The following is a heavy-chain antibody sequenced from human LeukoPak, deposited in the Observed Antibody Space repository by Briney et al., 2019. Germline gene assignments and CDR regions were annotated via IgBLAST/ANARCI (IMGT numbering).Heavy chain of an antibody. CDR3: ARDAKGAFDI. V-gene: IGHV4-61*02. CDR2: ISTSGST. Sequence: PSQTLSLTCTVSGGSISRSDYHWSWIRQPAGKGLEWIGRISTSGSTNYNSSLKSRLTISADTSKKQFSLRLSSVTAADTAVYYCARDAKGAFDIWGQETMVTVSS. CDR1: GGSISRSDYH. J-gene: IGHJ3*02.